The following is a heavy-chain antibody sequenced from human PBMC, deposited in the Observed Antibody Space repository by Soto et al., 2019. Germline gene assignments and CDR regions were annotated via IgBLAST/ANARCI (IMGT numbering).Heavy chain of an antibody. J-gene: IGHJ4*02. CDR1: GFTISDYY. CDR2: ISNSGRTL. D-gene: IGHD6-6*01. Sequence: PGGSLRLSCAASGFTISDYYMSWIRQAPGKGLEWVSYISNSGRTLYYADSMKGRFTISRDNAKNSLYLQMNSLRSEDTAVYYCARDLVAVSGGVYSSSSGGYFFDFWGQGTLVTVSS. V-gene: IGHV3-11*01. CDR3: ARDLVAVSGGVYSSSSGGYFFDF.